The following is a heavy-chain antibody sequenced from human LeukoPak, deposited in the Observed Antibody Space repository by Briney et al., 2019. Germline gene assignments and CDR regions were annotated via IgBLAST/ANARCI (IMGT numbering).Heavy chain of an antibody. CDR1: GFTFSSYA. V-gene: IGHV3-23*01. CDR2: ISGSGGST. J-gene: IGHJ3*02. D-gene: IGHD3-22*01. CDR3: ATQQDADYYDSSGYYVPDAFDI. Sequence: GGSLRLSCAASGFTFSSYAMSWVRQAPGKGLEWVSAISGSGGSTYYADSVKGRFTISRDNSKNTLYLQMNSLRAEDTAVYYCATQQDADYYDSSGYYVPDAFDIWGQGTMVTVSS.